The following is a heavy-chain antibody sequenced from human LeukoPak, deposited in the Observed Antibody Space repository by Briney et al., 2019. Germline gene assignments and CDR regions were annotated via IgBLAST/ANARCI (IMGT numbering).Heavy chain of an antibody. V-gene: IGHV4-34*01. CDR3: ARGREQLWLRARFFDY. J-gene: IGHJ4*02. D-gene: IGHD5-18*01. CDR2: INHSGST. Sequence: SETLSLTCAVYGGSFSGYYWGWIRQPPGKGLEWIGEINHSGSTNYNPSLKSRVTISVDTSKNQFSLKLSSVTAADTAVYYCARGREQLWLRARFFDYWGQGTLVTVSS. CDR1: GGSFSGYY.